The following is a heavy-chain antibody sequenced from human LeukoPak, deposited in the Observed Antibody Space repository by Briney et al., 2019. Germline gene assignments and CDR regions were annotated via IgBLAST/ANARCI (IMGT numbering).Heavy chain of an antibody. Sequence: PGGSLRLSCAASGFTFDDYAMHWVRQVPGKGLEWVSGISWNSGRIGYADSVKGRFTISRDNAKNSLYLQMNSLIAEDTALYYCAKDWAATVRGTDYWGQGTLVTVSS. CDR2: ISWNSGRI. D-gene: IGHD4-17*01. CDR1: GFTFDDYA. V-gene: IGHV3-9*01. J-gene: IGHJ4*02. CDR3: AKDWAATVRGTDY.